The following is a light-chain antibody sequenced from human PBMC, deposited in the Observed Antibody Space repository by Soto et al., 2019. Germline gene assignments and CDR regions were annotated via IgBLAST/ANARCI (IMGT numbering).Light chain of an antibody. V-gene: IGLV1-44*01. CDR2: SNN. J-gene: IGLJ2*01. CDR3: AAWDDSLNGVV. CDR1: SSNIGSNT. Sequence: QSVLTQPPSASGTPGQRVTISCSGSSSNIGSNTVNWYQHLPGTAPKLLIDSNNQRPSGVPDRFSGSKSGTSASLAISGLQSEDEADYYCAAWDDSLNGVVFCGGTKLTVL.